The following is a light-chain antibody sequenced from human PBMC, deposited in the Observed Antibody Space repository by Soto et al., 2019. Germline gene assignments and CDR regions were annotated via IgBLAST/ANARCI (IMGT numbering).Light chain of an antibody. J-gene: IGKJ5*01. CDR1: QGISSY. V-gene: IGKV1-9*01. CDR3: QQVNSYPIT. Sequence: DLPLTQSPSFLSASLGDRVTITCRASQGISSYLAWYQQKPGNVPKLLIYAASTLQSGVPSRFSGSGFGTQFTLTISSLQPEDFATYYCQQVNSYPITFGQGTRLEI. CDR2: AAS.